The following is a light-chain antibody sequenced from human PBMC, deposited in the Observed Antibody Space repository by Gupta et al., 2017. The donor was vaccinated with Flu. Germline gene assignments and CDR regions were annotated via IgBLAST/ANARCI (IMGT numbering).Light chain of an antibody. Sequence: QGITITGTGSSSSIWADYAVHRHQQRPGTAPKILVFSNSTRPAANPDRCSGSKTGTSPTLAIPGVQAEAEADYYCHTYDNSLDVFGGGTKLTVL. V-gene: IGLV1-40*01. CDR2: SNS. CDR3: HTYDNSLDV. J-gene: IGLJ3*02. CDR1: SSSIWADYA.